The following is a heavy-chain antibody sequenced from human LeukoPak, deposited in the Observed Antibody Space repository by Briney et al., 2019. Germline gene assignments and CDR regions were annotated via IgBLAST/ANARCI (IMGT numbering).Heavy chain of an antibody. V-gene: IGHV3-23*01. J-gene: IGHJ4*02. CDR1: GFTFSSYA. CDR2: ISGSGGNT. CDR3: AKDNSGSIYYYDSSGYYF. Sequence: GGSLRLSCAASGFTFSSYAMSWVRQAPGKGLEWVSAISGSGGNTYYADSVKGRFTISRDNSKNTLYMQMNSLRAEDTAVYYCAKDNSGSIYYYDSSGYYFWGQGTLVTVSS. D-gene: IGHD3-22*01.